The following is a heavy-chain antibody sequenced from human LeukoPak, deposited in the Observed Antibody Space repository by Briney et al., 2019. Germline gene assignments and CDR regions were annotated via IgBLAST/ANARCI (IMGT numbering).Heavy chain of an antibody. CDR1: GFTFTTYW. CDR3: ARSRDKNTYGYAY. J-gene: IGHJ4*02. Sequence: GGSLRLSCAASGFTFTTYWMHWVRQVPGKGLVWVARIKGDGSSTRHADSMKGRFTISRDNAKNTLYLQMNSLRAEDTAVYYCARSRDKNTYGYAYWGQGTLVTVSS. CDR2: IKGDGSST. D-gene: IGHD5-18*01. V-gene: IGHV3-74*01.